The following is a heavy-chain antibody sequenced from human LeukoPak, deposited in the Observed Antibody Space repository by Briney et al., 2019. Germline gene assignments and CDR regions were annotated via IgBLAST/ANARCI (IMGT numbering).Heavy chain of an antibody. V-gene: IGHV3-74*01. CDR3: ARDRGTNDPYFDY. D-gene: IGHD2-8*01. J-gene: IGHJ4*02. CDR1: GFTFGGYW. CDR2: INSDGSRT. Sequence: PGGSLRLSCAASGFTFGGYWMHWVRQAPGKGLVWVSRINSDGSRTSYADSVKGRFTVSRDNAKNTLYLQMNSLRAEDTAVYYCARDRGTNDPYFDYWGQGTLVTVSS.